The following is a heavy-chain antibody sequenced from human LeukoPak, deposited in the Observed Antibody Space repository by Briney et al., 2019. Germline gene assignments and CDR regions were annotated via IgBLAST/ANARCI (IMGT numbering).Heavy chain of an antibody. J-gene: IGHJ4*02. D-gene: IGHD3-9*01. CDR3: ARVSSYYDILTGYYFNDY. V-gene: IGHV1-18*01. Sequence: ASVTVSCKASGYTFTNYGISWVGQAPGQGGEGMGWISAYNGNTNYAQKLQGRVTMTTDTSTSTAYMELRSLRSDDTAVYYCARVSSYYDILTGYYFNDYWGQGTLVTVSS. CDR2: ISAYNGNT. CDR1: GYTFTNYG.